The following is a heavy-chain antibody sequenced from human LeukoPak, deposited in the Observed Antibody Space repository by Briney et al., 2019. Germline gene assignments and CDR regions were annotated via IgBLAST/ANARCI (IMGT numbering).Heavy chain of an antibody. CDR1: GFTFSSYA. D-gene: IGHD6-19*01. Sequence: SGGSLRLSCAASGFTFSSYAMQWVRQAPGKGLWWVAVISYDGSDKNYADSVKGRFTISRDNSKNTLYLQMNSLRADDTAVYYCARAVYRSGGYYFDYWGQGTLVIVSS. CDR3: ARAVYRSGGYYFDY. J-gene: IGHJ4*02. CDR2: ISYDGSDK. V-gene: IGHV3-30*04.